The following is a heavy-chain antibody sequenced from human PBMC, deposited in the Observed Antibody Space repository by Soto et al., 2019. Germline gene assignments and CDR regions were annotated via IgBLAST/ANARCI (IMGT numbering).Heavy chain of an antibody. D-gene: IGHD2-2*01. Sequence: GESLKISCKGSGYSFTSYWIGWVRQMPGKGLEWMGIIYPGDSDTRYSPSFQGQVTISADKSISTAYLQWSSLKASDTAMYYYARVLVPAAPYYGMDVWGQGTTVTVSS. J-gene: IGHJ6*02. V-gene: IGHV5-51*01. CDR2: IYPGDSDT. CDR1: GYSFTSYW. CDR3: ARVLVPAAPYYGMDV.